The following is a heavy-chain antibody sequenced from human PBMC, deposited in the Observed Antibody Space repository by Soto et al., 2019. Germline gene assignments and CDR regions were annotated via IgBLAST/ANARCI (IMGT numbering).Heavy chain of an antibody. Sequence: QITLKASGPTLVKPTQTLTLTCTFSGCSLTTRRLCVGSIRHPPGKALEWLALIYWDDDEGYSPSLKSRLTITKDTSKNQVVLTMTNMDPVDTAIYYCAHRPRGYSYHFDYWGQGTLVTVSS. J-gene: IGHJ4*02. CDR3: AHRPRGYSYHFDY. D-gene: IGHD5-18*01. CDR1: GCSLTTRRLC. V-gene: IGHV2-5*02. CDR2: IYWDDDE.